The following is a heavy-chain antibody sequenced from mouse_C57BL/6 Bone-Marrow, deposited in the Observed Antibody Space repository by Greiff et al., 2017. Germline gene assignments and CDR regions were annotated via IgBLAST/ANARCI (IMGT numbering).Heavy chain of an antibody. CDR1: GYTFTSYD. Sequence: QVQLQQSGPELVKPGASVKLSCKASGYTFTSYDINWVKQRPGQGLEWIGWIYPRDGSTKCNEKFKGKATLTVDTSSSTAYMELHSLTSEDSAVYFCARRTYYGSSSWYFDVWGTGTTVTVSS. V-gene: IGHV1-85*01. J-gene: IGHJ1*03. CDR2: IYPRDGST. D-gene: IGHD1-1*01. CDR3: ARRTYYGSSSWYFDV.